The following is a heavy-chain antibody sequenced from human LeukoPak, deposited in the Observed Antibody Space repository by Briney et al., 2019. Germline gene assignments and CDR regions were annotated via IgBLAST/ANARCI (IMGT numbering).Heavy chain of an antibody. CDR1: EFTFSA. CDR2: ISGSGGGA. CDR3: ARRGSIAAPDY. J-gene: IGHJ4*02. D-gene: IGHD6-6*01. Sequence: GGSLRLSCAASEFTFSAMSWVRQAPGKGLEWVSAISGSGGGAYYADSVKGRFTISRDTSKKTLYLQMNSLRAEDTAVYYCARRGSIAAPDYWGQGTLVTVSS. V-gene: IGHV3-23*01.